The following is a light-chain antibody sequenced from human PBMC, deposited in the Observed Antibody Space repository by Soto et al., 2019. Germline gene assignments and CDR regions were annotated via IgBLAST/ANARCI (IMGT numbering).Light chain of an antibody. V-gene: IGKV1-5*01. CDR2: DAS. CDR1: QSISSW. Sequence: MTQSPATLSVSPGERATLSCRASQSISSWLAWYQQKPGKAPKLLINDASSLESGVPSRFSGSGSGTEFTLTISSLQPDDFATYYCQQYNSYPPITFGPGTKVD. J-gene: IGKJ3*01. CDR3: QQYNSYPPIT.